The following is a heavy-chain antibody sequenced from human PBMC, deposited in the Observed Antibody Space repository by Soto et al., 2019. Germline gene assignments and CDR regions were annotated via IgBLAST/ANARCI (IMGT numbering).Heavy chain of an antibody. CDR3: ARGAGAAAGLLVVDY. J-gene: IGHJ4*02. D-gene: IGHD6-13*01. V-gene: IGHV3-33*01. CDR2: IWYDGSNK. Sequence: QVQLVESGGGVVQPGRSLRLSCAASGFTFSSYGMHGVRQAPGKGLEWVAVIWYDGSNKYYADSVKGRFTISRDNSKNTLYLQMNSLRAEDTAVYYCARGAGAAAGLLVVDYWGQGTLVTVSS. CDR1: GFTFSSYG.